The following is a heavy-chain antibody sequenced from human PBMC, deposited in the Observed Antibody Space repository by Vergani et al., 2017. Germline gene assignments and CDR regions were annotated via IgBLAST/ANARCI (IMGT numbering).Heavy chain of an antibody. D-gene: IGHD6-25*01. Sequence: QVQLQESGPGLVKPSGTLSLTCAVSGGSISSGSYYWSWIRQPAGKGLEWIGRIYTSGSTNYNPSLKSRVTISVDTSKNQFSLKLSSVTAADTAVYYCARDGDGYSSGTLDYWGQGTLVTVSS. V-gene: IGHV4-61*02. CDR3: ARDGDGYSSGTLDY. CDR1: GGSISSGSYY. CDR2: IYTSGST. J-gene: IGHJ4*02.